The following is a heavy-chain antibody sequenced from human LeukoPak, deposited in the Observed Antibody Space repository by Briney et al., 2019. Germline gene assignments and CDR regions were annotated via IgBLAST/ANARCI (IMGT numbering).Heavy chain of an antibody. J-gene: IGHJ6*02. V-gene: IGHV3-30*18. CDR2: ISYDGSNK. D-gene: IGHD2-21*02. Sequence: PGGSLRLSCAASGFTFSSYGMHWVRQAPGKGLEWVAVISYDGSNKYYADSVKGRFTISRDNSKNTLYLQMNSLRAEDTAVYYCAKDPAYCGGDCYLRRWANYYYGMDVWGQGTTVTVSS. CDR1: GFTFSSYG. CDR3: AKDPAYCGGDCYLRRWANYYYGMDV.